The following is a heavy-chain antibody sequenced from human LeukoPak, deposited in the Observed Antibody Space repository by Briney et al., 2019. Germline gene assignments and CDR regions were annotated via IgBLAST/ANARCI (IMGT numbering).Heavy chain of an antibody. CDR3: AREPLQVGATFHYYGLDV. V-gene: IGHV1-2*02. J-gene: IGHJ6*02. Sequence: ASVKVSCKASGYTFTGYYMHWVRQAPGQGLEWMGWINPNSGGTNYAQKFQGRVTMTRDTSISTAYMELSRLRSDDTAVYYCAREPLQVGATFHYYGLDVWGQGTTVTVSS. CDR1: GYTFTGYY. D-gene: IGHD1-26*01. CDR2: INPNSGGT.